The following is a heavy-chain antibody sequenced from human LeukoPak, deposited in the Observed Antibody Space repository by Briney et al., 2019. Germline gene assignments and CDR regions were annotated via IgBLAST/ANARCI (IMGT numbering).Heavy chain of an antibody. Sequence: SETPSLTCAVYGGSFSGYYWSWIRQPPGKGLEWIGEINHSGSTNYNPSLKSRVTISVDTSKNQFSLKLSSVTAADTAVYYCARVTPTAIVVVTRTFDPWGQGTLVNVSS. CDR1: GGSFSGYY. CDR2: INHSGST. V-gene: IGHV4-34*01. J-gene: IGHJ5*02. D-gene: IGHD2-21*02. CDR3: ARVTPTAIVVVTRTFDP.